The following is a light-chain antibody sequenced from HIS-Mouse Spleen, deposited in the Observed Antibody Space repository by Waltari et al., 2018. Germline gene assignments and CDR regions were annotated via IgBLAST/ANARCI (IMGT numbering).Light chain of an antibody. Sequence: QSALTQPASVSGSPGQSITIPCTGTSSDVGGYNYVSWYQHHPGKAPKLMIYDVSNRPSGVSNRFSGSKSGNTASLTISGLQAEDEADYYCSSYTSSSTLVFGTGNKVTVL. V-gene: IGLV2-14*03. CDR3: SSYTSSSTLV. CDR1: SSDVGGYNY. J-gene: IGLJ1*01. CDR2: DVS.